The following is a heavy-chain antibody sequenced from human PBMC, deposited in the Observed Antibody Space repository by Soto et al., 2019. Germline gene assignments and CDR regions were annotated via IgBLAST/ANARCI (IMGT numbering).Heavy chain of an antibody. J-gene: IGHJ6*02. V-gene: IGHV1-69*13. Sequence: SVKVSCKASGYTCSRQAFSWVRQAPRQGLEWMGGIIPLFGTTNDARRFQGRVTIIADESTSTTYMELSSLRSEDTDVYYCASDYYDLSGSFSRNAAFGTDVWGQGTTVTVSS. CDR2: IIPLFGTT. CDR1: GYTCSRQA. CDR3: ASDYYDLSGSFSRNAAFGTDV. D-gene: IGHD3-22*01.